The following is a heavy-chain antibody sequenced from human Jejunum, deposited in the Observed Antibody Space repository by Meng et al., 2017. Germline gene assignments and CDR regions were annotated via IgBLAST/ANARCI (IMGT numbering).Heavy chain of an antibody. D-gene: IGHD2-2*01. Sequence: QLQPQESGPGRVQPSETLSLTCTVSGDSINSTPYYWGWVRQPPGEGLEWLGSISYSGNTYYNPSLKSRVTISVDTSKNQFSLKVTSVTAADTAVYYRASDQYASAWFKYWGQGALVTVSS. CDR1: GDSINSTPYY. V-gene: IGHV4-39*07. CDR2: ISYSGNT. CDR3: ASDQYASAWFKY. J-gene: IGHJ4*02.